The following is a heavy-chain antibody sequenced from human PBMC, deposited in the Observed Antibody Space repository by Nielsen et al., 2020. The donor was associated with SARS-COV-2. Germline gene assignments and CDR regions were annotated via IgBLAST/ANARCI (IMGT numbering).Heavy chain of an antibody. V-gene: IGHV4-59*01. D-gene: IGHD3-10*01. CDR2: IYYSGST. CDR1: GGSISSYY. J-gene: IGHJ4*02. CDR3: ARVRFGELFDY. Sequence: SETLSLTCTVSGGSISSYYWSWIRQPPGKGLEWIGYIYYSGSTNYNPSLKSRVTISVDTSKNQFSLKLSSVTAADTAVYYCARVRFGELFDYWGQGTLVTVSS.